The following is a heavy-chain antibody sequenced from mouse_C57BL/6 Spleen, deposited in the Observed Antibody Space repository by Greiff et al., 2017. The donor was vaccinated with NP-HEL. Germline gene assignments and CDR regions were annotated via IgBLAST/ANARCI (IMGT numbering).Heavy chain of an antibody. J-gene: IGHJ3*01. V-gene: IGHV1-22*01. D-gene: IGHD1-1*01. CDR2: INPNNGGT. CDR3: ASTDYYGSRAWFAY. CDR1: GYTFTDYN. Sequence: EVKLMESGPELVKPGASVKMSCKASGYTFTDYNMHWVKQSHGKSLEWIGYINPNNGGTSYNQKFKGKATLTVNKSSSTAYMELRSLTSEDSAVYYCASTDYYGSRAWFAYWGQGTLVTVSA.